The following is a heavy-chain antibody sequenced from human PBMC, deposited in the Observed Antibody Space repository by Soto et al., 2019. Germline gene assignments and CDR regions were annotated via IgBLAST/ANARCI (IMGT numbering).Heavy chain of an antibody. CDR2: IKSKTDGGTT. D-gene: IGHD3-3*01. Sequence: PGGSLRLSCAASGFTFSNAWMNWVRQAPGKGLEWVGRIKSKTDGGTTDYAAPVKGRFTISRDDSKNTLYLQMNSLKTEDTAVYYCTTAHHVLRFLEWLAPSLYYGMDVWSQGTTVTVSS. J-gene: IGHJ6*02. CDR3: TTAHHVLRFLEWLAPSLYYGMDV. CDR1: GFTFSNAW. V-gene: IGHV3-15*07.